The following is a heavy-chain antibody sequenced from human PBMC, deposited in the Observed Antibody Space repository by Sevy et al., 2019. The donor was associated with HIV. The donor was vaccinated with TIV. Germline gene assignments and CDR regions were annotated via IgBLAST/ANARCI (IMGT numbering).Heavy chain of an antibody. Sequence: GGSLRLSCAASVFTFSSYAISWVRQAPGKGLEWVSGISDSGGSTYYADSVKGRFTISRDNSKNTVYLQMNSLRAEDTAVYYCAKGKYTSGRWFDSWGQGTLVTVSS. V-gene: IGHV3-23*01. CDR1: VFTFSSYA. J-gene: IGHJ5*01. D-gene: IGHD6-19*01. CDR3: AKGKYTSGRWFDS. CDR2: ISDSGGST.